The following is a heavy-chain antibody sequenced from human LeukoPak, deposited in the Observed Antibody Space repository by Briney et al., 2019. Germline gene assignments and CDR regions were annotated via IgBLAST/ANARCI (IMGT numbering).Heavy chain of an antibody. CDR3: ARRMGVAQLAS. Sequence: SETLSLTCNVSGGSPSGSSNYWGWIRQPPGKGLEWIGCIDYSGRTYYNPSLKSRVTISVHTSKTQFSLKLSFVTAADTAVYYCARRMGVAQLASWGQGTLVTVSS. CDR1: GGSPSGSSNY. J-gene: IGHJ5*02. V-gene: IGHV4-39*01. CDR2: IDYSGRT. D-gene: IGHD2-2*01.